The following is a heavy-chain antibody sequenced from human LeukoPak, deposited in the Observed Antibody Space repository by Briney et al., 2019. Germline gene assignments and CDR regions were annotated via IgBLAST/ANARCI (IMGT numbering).Heavy chain of an antibody. J-gene: IGHJ4*02. CDR2: IYSGGNT. CDR3: ARDFADYSRFDY. D-gene: IGHD2-15*01. Sequence: GGSLRLSCIVSGFTVSTNYMSWVRQAPGKGLEWVSVIYSGGNTYYADSVKGRFTISRGNSNNTLYLQMNTLRADDTAVYYCARDFADYSRFDYWGQGTLVTVSS. V-gene: IGHV3-53*01. CDR1: GFTVSTNY.